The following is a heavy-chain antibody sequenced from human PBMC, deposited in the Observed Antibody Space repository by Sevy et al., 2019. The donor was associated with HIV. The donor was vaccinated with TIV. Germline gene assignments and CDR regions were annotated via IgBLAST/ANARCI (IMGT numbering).Heavy chain of an antibody. CDR1: GFTFNTYW. Sequence: GGSLRLSCAASGFTFNTYWMHWVRQAPGKGLIWVSRVNTDGTFTTYADSVKGRFTISRDNDKNTVYLQMNSLRVEDTAVYHCARGTRDWAGIDYWGQGTLVTVSS. D-gene: IGHD2-8*01. V-gene: IGHV3-74*01. CDR2: VNTDGTFT. CDR3: ARGTRDWAGIDY. J-gene: IGHJ4*02.